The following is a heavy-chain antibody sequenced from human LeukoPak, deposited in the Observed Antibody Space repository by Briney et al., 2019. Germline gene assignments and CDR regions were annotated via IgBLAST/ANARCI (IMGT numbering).Heavy chain of an antibody. CDR2: ISSRGSTI. Sequence: GGSLRLSCAASGFTFSSYEMNWVRQAPGKGLEWVSYISSRGSTIYYADSVKGRFTISRDNAKNSLYLQMNSLRAEDTAVYYCARGRYYYDSSDYFDYWGQGTLVTVSS. D-gene: IGHD3-22*01. V-gene: IGHV3-48*03. J-gene: IGHJ4*02. CDR3: ARGRYYYDSSDYFDY. CDR1: GFTFSSYE.